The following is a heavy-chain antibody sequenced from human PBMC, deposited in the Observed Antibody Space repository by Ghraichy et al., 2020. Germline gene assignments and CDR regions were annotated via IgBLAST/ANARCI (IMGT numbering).Heavy chain of an antibody. D-gene: IGHD2-15*01. Sequence: SETLSLICSVSGGSMSLSTDFWAWIRQPPGKGLEWIGSGHYTGSTYYNPPLKSRVTISIDRSNNQFSLKLTSVTAADTAVYYCARAPYWSAGARGGFDVWGHGTMVTVSS. CDR3: ARAPYWSAGARGGFDV. CDR2: GHYTGST. J-gene: IGHJ3*01. V-gene: IGHV4-39*07. CDR1: GGSMSLSTDF.